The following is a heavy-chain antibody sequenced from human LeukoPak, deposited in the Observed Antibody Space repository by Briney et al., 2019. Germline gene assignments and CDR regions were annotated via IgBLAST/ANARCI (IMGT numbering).Heavy chain of an antibody. V-gene: IGHV3-30-3*01. D-gene: IGHD2-2*01. Sequence: GGSLRLSCAASGFTFSSYAMHWVRQAPGKGLEWVAVISYDGSNKYYADSVKGRFTISRDNSKNTLYLQMNSLRAEDTAVYYCAKDPKYCSSTSCYYYYYMDVWGKGTTVTVSS. J-gene: IGHJ6*03. CDR2: ISYDGSNK. CDR1: GFTFSSYA. CDR3: AKDPKYCSSTSCYYYYYMDV.